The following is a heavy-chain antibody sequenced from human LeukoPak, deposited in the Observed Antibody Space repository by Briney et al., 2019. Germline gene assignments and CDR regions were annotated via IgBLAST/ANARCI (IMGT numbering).Heavy chain of an antibody. CDR2: IYHSGST. CDR1: GGSISSGGYS. CDR3: AGASYGSGSSIDY. V-gene: IGHV4-30-2*01. D-gene: IGHD3-10*01. Sequence: SETLSLTCAVSGGSISSGGYSWSWIRQPPGKGLEWIGYIYHSGSTYYNPSLKRRVTISVDRSKNQFSLKLSSVTAADTAVYYCAGASYGSGSSIDYWGQGTLVTVSS. J-gene: IGHJ4*02.